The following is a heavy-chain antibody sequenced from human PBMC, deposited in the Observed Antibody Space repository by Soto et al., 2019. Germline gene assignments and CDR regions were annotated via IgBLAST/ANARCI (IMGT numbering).Heavy chain of an antibody. V-gene: IGHV3-30*18. Sequence: QVQLVESGGGVVQPGRSLRLSCAASGFTFSSYGMHWVRQAPGKGLEWVAVISYDGSNKYYADSVKGRFTISRDNSKNTLYLQMNSLRAEDTAVYYCAKDLRGDYGDYVYYYYGKDVWGEGTTVTVSS. J-gene: IGHJ6*04. CDR3: AKDLRGDYGDYVYYYYGKDV. CDR1: GFTFSSYG. D-gene: IGHD4-17*01. CDR2: ISYDGSNK.